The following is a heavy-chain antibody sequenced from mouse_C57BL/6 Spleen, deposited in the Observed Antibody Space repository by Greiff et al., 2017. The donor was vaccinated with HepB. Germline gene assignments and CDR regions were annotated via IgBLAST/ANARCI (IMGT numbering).Heavy chain of an antibody. V-gene: IGHV1-42*01. CDR1: GYSFTGYY. J-gene: IGHJ1*03. Sequence: EVQLQQSGPELVKPGASVKISCKASGYSFTGYYMNWVKQSPEKSLEWIGEINPSTGGTTYNQKFKAKATLTVDKSSSTAYMQLKSLTSEDSAVYYCARGLRRGYFDVWGTGTTVTVSS. CDR2: INPSTGGT. D-gene: IGHD2-4*01. CDR3: ARGLRRGYFDV.